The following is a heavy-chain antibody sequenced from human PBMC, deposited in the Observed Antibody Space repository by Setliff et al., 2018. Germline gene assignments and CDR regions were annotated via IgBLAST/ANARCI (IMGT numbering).Heavy chain of an antibody. CDR1: GFTFHGSA. CDR2: ISWKSDSM. J-gene: IGHJ4*02. D-gene: IGHD6-19*01. CDR3: AGGRGWRFDD. V-gene: IGHV3-9*01. Sequence: PGGSLRLSCAASGFTFHGSAMHWVRQAPGKGLEWVSGISWKSDSMGYADSVKGRFTMTRDNAKNSLYLQMNSLRPEDTALYYCAGGRGWRFDDWGQGTLVTVSS.